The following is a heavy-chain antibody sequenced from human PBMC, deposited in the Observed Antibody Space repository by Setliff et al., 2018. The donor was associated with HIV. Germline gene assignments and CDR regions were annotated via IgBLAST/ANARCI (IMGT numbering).Heavy chain of an antibody. CDR3: ARSLWLGDIQH. CDR2: INHSGST. D-gene: IGHD2-21*01. CDR1: GYSISSGFY. Sequence: PSETLSLTCTVSGYSISSGFYWIWIRQPPGKGLEWIGEINHSGSTAYNPSLKSRVTISVDTSKNQFSLKLSSVTAADTAVYYCARSLWLGDIQHWGQGTLVTVSS. V-gene: IGHV4-38-2*02. J-gene: IGHJ1*01.